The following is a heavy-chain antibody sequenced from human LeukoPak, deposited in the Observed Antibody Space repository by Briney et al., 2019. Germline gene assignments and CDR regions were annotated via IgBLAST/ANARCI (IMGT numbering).Heavy chain of an antibody. V-gene: IGHV4-39*07. CDR2: IYYSGST. CDR3: ARGVGYSYGFSRFDY. Sequence: SETLSLTCTVSGGSISSSSYYWGWIRQPPGKGLEWIGSIYYSGSTYYNPSLKSRVTISVDRSKNQFSLKLSSVTAADTAVYYCARGVGYSYGFSRFDYWGQGTLVTVSS. J-gene: IGHJ4*02. D-gene: IGHD5-18*01. CDR1: GGSISSSSYY.